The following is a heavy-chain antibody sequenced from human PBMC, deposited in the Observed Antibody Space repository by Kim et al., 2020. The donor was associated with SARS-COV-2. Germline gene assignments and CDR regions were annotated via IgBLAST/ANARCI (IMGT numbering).Heavy chain of an antibody. CDR1: GFTFSSYG. D-gene: IGHD3-10*01. CDR2: ISYDGSNK. J-gene: IGHJ3*02. Sequence: GGSLRLSCAASGFTFSSYGMHWVRQAPGKGLEWVAVISYDGSNKYYADSVKGRFTISRDNSKNTLYLQMNSLRAEDTAVYYCAKDRSDSLRLGDGDAFDIWGQGTMVTVSS. V-gene: IGHV3-30*18. CDR3: AKDRSDSLRLGDGDAFDI.